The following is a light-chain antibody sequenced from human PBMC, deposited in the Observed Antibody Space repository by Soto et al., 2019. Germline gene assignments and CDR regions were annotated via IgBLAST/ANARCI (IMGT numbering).Light chain of an antibody. Sequence: QSALTQPASVSGSPGQSITISCTGTSSDVGGYNYVSWYQQHPGKAPKLMIYDVSNRPSGVSNRFSGYKSGNTASLTISGLQAEDEADYYCSSYTNSSTYVFGTGTKVTVL. J-gene: IGLJ1*01. CDR2: DVS. CDR3: SSYTNSSTYV. V-gene: IGLV2-14*01. CDR1: SSDVGGYNY.